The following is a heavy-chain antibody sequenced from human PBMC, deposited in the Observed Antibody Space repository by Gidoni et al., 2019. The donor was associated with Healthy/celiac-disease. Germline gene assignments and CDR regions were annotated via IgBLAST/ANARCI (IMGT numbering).Heavy chain of an antibody. CDR3: AKDGREDYGDYVLHHWFDP. CDR1: GFTFSSYG. D-gene: IGHD4-17*01. Sequence: QVQLVEPGGGVVQPGRSLRLSCAASGFTFSSYGMHWVRQAPGKGLELVAVISYDGSNKYYADSVKGRFTISRDNSKNTLYLQMNSLRAEDTAVYYCAKDGREDYGDYVLHHWFDPWGQGTLVTVSS. J-gene: IGHJ5*02. CDR2: ISYDGSNK. V-gene: IGHV3-30*18.